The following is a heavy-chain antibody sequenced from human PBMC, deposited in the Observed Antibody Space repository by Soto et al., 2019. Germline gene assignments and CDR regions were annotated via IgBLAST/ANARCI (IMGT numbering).Heavy chain of an antibody. CDR2: IYSGGST. Sequence: EVQLVESGGGLVQPGGSLRLSCAASGFTVSSNYMSWVRQAPGKGLEWVSVIYSGGSTYYADSVKGRFTISRDNSKKTLYLQMNSLRAEDTAVYYCARVLMTTVTADAFDIWGQGTMVTVSS. D-gene: IGHD4-17*01. V-gene: IGHV3-66*01. CDR3: ARVLMTTVTADAFDI. J-gene: IGHJ3*02. CDR1: GFTVSSNY.